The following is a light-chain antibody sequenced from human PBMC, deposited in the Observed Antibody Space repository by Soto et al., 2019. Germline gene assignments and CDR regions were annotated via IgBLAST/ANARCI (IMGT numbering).Light chain of an antibody. CDR2: AAS. J-gene: IGKJ5*01. CDR1: QGISNY. V-gene: IGKV1-8*01. CDR3: QQSYSTLPIT. Sequence: AIRMTQSPSSFSSSTGDRVTITFRASQGISNYLAWYQQKPGKAPKLLIYAASGLQSGVPSRFSASGSGTDFTLTISYLQPEDFATYYCQQSYSTLPITFGQGTLLEVK.